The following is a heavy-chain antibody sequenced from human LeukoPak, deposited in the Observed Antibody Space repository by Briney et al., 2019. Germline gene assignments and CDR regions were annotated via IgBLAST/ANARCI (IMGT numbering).Heavy chain of an antibody. CDR3: ARNYYGSGSYGAEYFQH. D-gene: IGHD3-10*01. CDR1: GFTFSSYA. Sequence: PGGSLRLSCAASGFTFSSYAMHWVRQAPGKGLEYVSAISSNGGSTYYANSVKGRFTISRDNSKNTLYLQMGSLRAEDMAVYYCARNYYGSGSYGAEYFQHWGQGTLVTVSS. V-gene: IGHV3-64*01. J-gene: IGHJ1*01. CDR2: ISSNGGST.